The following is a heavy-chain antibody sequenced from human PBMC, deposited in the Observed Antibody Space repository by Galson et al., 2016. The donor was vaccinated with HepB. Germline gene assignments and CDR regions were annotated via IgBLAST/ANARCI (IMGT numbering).Heavy chain of an antibody. CDR1: GYTFTDYA. V-gene: IGHV1-3*04. CDR2: INTDNDNT. Sequence: SCKASGYTFTDYAIHWVRLAPGQGLEWMGWINTDNDNTKYSQKFQGRVTFTRDTSASTAYMELSRLTSEDTAVYYCARVGGILGNRYEAFDIWGQGTLVTVSS. J-gene: IGHJ3*02. D-gene: IGHD2-15*01. CDR3: ARVGGILGNRYEAFDI.